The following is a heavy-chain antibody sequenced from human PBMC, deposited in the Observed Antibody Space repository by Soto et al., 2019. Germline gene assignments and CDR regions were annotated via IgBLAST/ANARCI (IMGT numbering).Heavy chain of an antibody. CDR1: GGSISSYY. CDR2: IYYSGST. CDR3: ARVETGYYDSSGNFDY. D-gene: IGHD3-22*01. J-gene: IGHJ4*02. V-gene: IGHV4-59*01. Sequence: SETLSLTCTVSGGSISSYYWSWIRQPPGKGLEWIGYIYYSGSTNYNPSLKSRVTISVDTSKNQFSLKLSSVTAADTAVYYCARVETGYYDSSGNFDYWGRGTLVTVSS.